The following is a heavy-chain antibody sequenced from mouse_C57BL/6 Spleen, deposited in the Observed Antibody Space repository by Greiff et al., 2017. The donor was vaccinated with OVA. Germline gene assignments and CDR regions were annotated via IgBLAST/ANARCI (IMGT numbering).Heavy chain of an antibody. J-gene: IGHJ3*01. V-gene: IGHV5-6*01. CDR2: ISSGGSYT. D-gene: IGHD4-1*01. Sequence: EVNVVESGGDLVKPGGSLKLSCAASGFTFSSYGMSWVRQTPDKRLEWVATISSGGSYTYYPDSVKGRFTISRDNAKNTLYLQMSSLKSEDTAMYYCARKGTGTGFAYWGQGTLVTVSA. CDR3: ARKGTGTGFAY. CDR1: GFTFSSYG.